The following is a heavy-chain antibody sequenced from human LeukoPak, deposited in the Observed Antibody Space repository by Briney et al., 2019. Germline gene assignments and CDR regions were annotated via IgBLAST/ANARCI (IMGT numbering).Heavy chain of an antibody. CDR2: TWYDGSNK. CDR3: ARVHWGNYYLNAFDI. Sequence: GSLRLSFAASGFPFSSYGMPWVRQAPGKGLEWAAVTWYDGSNKYYADSVKGRFTISRDNPKNTLYLQMNSLRVEDTAVYYCARVHWGNYYLNAFDIWGQGTMVTVSS. CDR1: GFPFSSYG. V-gene: IGHV3-33*01. D-gene: IGHD3-10*01. J-gene: IGHJ3*02.